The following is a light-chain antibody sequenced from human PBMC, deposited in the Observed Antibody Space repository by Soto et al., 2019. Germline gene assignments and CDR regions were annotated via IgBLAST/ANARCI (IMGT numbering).Light chain of an antibody. CDR1: PSVLASSNNKHL. CDR3: HQYYSTPHT. CDR2: GAS. Sequence: DIVMTQSPDSLAMSLGERATINCKSIPSVLASSNNKHLLAWYQQKPGQPPKLLIYGASTRESGVPDRLRGSGSGTDFTRNMSSLPTEDVAVDDGHQYYSTPHTIGGGTNVESK. V-gene: IGKV4-1*01. J-gene: IGKJ4*01.